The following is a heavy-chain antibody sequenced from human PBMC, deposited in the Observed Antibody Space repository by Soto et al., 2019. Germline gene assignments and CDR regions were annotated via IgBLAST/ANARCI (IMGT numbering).Heavy chain of an antibody. V-gene: IGHV1-2*02. CDR1: GYAFIAYH. D-gene: IGHD6-19*01. J-gene: IGHJ4*02. CDR2: INPNSGGT. CDR3: ARGQGSGWYEDLDY. Sequence: QVQLLQSGAEVKKPGASVKVSCKASGYAFIAYHMHWVRQAPGQGLEWMGWINPNSGGTNFAQKFQDRITMTRDTSINTVYMGLRRLKSDDTAVYYCARGQGSGWYEDLDYWGQGTLVTVSS.